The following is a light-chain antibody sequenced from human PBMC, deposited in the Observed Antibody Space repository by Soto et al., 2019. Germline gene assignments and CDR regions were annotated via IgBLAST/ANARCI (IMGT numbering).Light chain of an antibody. CDR2: DAY. CDR1: HDIGNS. V-gene: IGKV1-33*01. Sequence: QMTQSPPSLSASGGHKVTITFQASHDIGNSLNWYQDKPGQPPKLVIYDAYNLETGVPSTFSGNGYGTDFTFTISSLRPEDIATYYCQKSDHLPLFGPGTKVDIK. J-gene: IGKJ3*01. CDR3: QKSDHLPL.